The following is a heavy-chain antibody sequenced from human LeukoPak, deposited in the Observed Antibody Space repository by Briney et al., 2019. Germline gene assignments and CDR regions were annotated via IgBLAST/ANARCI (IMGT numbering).Heavy chain of an antibody. Sequence: ASVKVSCKASGYTFTSYGISWVRQAPGQGLEWMGWISAYNGNTNYAQKLQGRVTMTTDTSTSTAYMELRSLRSDDTAVYYCARVAPGGGLGELSLYRKIDYWGQGTLVTVSS. V-gene: IGHV1-18*01. J-gene: IGHJ4*02. CDR1: GYTFTSYG. D-gene: IGHD3-16*02. CDR3: ARVAPGGGLGELSLYRKIDY. CDR2: ISAYNGNT.